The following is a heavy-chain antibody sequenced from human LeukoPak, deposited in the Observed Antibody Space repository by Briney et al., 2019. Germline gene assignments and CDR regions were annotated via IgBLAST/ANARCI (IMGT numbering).Heavy chain of an antibody. V-gene: IGHV3-21*01. D-gene: IGHD3-10*02. CDR3: AELGITMIGGV. J-gene: IGHJ6*04. CDR2: ISRNSGYI. CDR1: GFTFSSYS. Sequence: SGGSLRLSCAASGFTFSSYSMTWVRQSPGKGLEWVSSISRNSGYIYYTDSMKGRLTISRDNAKNSLYLQMNSLRAEDTAVYYCAELGITMIGGVWGKGTTVTISS.